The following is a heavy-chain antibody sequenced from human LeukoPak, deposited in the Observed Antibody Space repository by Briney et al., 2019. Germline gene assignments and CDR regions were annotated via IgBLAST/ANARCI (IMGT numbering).Heavy chain of an antibody. V-gene: IGHV1-69*06. D-gene: IGHD3-10*01. J-gene: IGHJ4*01. CDR2: IIPIFGTA. CDR1: GGTFSSYA. Sequence: SVKVSCKASGGTFSSYAINWVRQAPGQGLEWMGGIIPIFGTANYAQKFQGRVTITADKSTSTAYMELSSLRSEDTAVYYCARGHGSGSLYYFDYWGQGTLVTVSS. CDR3: ARGHGSGSLYYFDY.